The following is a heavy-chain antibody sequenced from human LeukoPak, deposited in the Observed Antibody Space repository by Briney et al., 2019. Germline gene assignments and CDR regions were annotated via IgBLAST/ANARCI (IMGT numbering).Heavy chain of an antibody. Sequence: HPGTSLRLSCAASGFTFHDHGMDWVRQAPGKGLEWVAVIAADGGVKQYADFVKGRFSLARDNSKNTLFLQMNGLTVEDTAVYYCAREATWGQWYFGLWGQGAPVTVSS. CDR2: IAADGGVK. CDR3: AREATWGQWYFGL. J-gene: IGHJ4*02. CDR1: GFTFHDHG. V-gene: IGHV3-30*03. D-gene: IGHD6-19*01.